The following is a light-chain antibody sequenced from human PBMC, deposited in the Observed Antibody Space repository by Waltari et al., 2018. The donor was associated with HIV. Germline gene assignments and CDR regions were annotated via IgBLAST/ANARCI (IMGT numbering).Light chain of an antibody. CDR2: DVS. CDR3: CSYAGSSNWV. J-gene: IGLJ3*02. Sequence: QSALTQPRSVSGSPGQSVTISCTGTSSDVGGYNYVSWYQQHPGKAPKLMIYDVSKRPSGVPDRFSGSKSGNTASLTISGLQAEDEADYYCCSYAGSSNWVFGGGTKLTVL. CDR1: SSDVGGYNY. V-gene: IGLV2-11*01.